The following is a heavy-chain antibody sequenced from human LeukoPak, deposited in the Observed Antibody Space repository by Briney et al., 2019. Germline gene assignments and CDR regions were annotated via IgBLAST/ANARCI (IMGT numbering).Heavy chain of an antibody. D-gene: IGHD1-14*01. CDR2: NHNSGRT. V-gene: IGHV4-59*08. J-gene: IGHJ4*02. Sequence: PSDTLSLTCSVSGGSVSSYYWSWIRQSPGKGLEWIRYNHNSGRTNYNPSLKSRVTGFVDTSKNQVSLRLSSVTAADTAVYYCARHGTISSESYFDYWGQGALVTVSS. CDR1: GGSVSSYY. CDR3: ARHGTISSESYFDY.